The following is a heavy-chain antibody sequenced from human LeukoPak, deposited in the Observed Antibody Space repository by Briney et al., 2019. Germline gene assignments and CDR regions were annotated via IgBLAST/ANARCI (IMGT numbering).Heavy chain of an antibody. CDR1: GFTVSSNY. V-gene: IGHV3-30-3*01. D-gene: IGHD1-26*01. J-gene: IGHJ5*02. Sequence: GGSLRLSCAASGFTVSSNYMNWVRQAPGKGLEWVAVISYDGSNKYYADSVKGRFTISRDNSKNTLYLQMNSLRAEDTAVYYCASPYSGSYPDLGGFDPWGQGTLVTVSS. CDR3: ASPYSGSYPDLGGFDP. CDR2: ISYDGSNK.